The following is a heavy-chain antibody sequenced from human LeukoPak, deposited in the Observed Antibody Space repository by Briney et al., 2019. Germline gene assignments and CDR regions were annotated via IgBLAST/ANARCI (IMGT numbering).Heavy chain of an antibody. CDR3: TAIREYCDSAGCYSPYFYYYMDV. D-gene: IGHD2-15*01. CDR1: GFTFGNAW. V-gene: IGHV3-15*01. CDR2: IKTKQDGGTT. Sequence: GGSLRLACAASGFTFGNAWMNWVRQAPGKGLEWVGRIKTKQDGGTTDYASPVKGRFTISRDDSRNTLYLQMNSLRTDNTAIYYCTAIREYCDSAGCYSPYFYYYMDVWGKGTTVAVSS. J-gene: IGHJ6*03.